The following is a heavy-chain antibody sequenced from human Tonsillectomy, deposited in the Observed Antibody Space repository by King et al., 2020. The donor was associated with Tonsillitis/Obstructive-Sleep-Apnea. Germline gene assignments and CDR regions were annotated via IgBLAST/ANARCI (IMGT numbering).Heavy chain of an antibody. Sequence: VQLQQWGVGLLKPSETLSLTCAVYGGSFSGYYWSWIRQPPGKGLEWIGEINHSGSTNYNPSLKSRVTISVDTSKNQFSLKLSSVTAADTAVYYCARGSGLLADYYYYYMDVWGKGTTVTVSS. CDR2: INHSGST. J-gene: IGHJ6*03. V-gene: IGHV4-34*01. CDR3: ARGSGLLADYYYYYMDV. CDR1: GGSFSGYY. D-gene: IGHD3-10*01.